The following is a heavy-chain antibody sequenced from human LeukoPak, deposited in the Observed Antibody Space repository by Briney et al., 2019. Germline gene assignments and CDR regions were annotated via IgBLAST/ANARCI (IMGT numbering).Heavy chain of an antibody. CDR3: ARERYDFWSGYSLRDWFDP. V-gene: IGHV1-18*04. CDR1: GYTFIDYY. CDR2: ISAYNGNT. J-gene: IGHJ5*02. Sequence: GASVKVSCKASGYTFIDYYINWVRQAPGQGLEWMGWISAYNGNTNYAQKLQGRVTMTTDTSTSTAYMELRSLRSDDTAVYYCARERYDFWSGYSLRDWFDPWGQGTLVTVSS. D-gene: IGHD3-3*01.